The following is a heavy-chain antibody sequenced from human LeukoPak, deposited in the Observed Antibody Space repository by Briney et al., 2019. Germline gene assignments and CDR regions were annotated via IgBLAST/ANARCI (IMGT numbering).Heavy chain of an antibody. CDR2: IASDGRDK. J-gene: IGHJ4*02. V-gene: IGHV3-30*18. CDR1: GFTFSSYA. D-gene: IGHD6-13*01. Sequence: PGGSLRLSCAASGFTFSSYAMHWVRQAPGRGLEWVAVIASDGRDKHCTDSVKGLFTISRDNSKNTLYLQMNSLRAEDTAVYFCAKDSKVGAADYYFDYWGQGTLVTVSS. CDR3: AKDSKVGAADYYFDY.